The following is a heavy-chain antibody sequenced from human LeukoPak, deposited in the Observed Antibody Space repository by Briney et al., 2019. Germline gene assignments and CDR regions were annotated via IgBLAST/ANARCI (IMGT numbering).Heavy chain of an antibody. V-gene: IGHV3-30-3*01. J-gene: IGHJ4*02. CDR2: ISYDGSNK. CDR3: ARKAMARYFDY. CDR1: GFTFSSFW. Sequence: PGGSLRLSCAASGFTFSSFWMNWVRQVPGKGLEWVAVISYDGSNKYYADSVKGRFTISRDNSKNTLYLQMNSLRAEDTAVYYCARKAMARYFDYWGQGTLVTVSS. D-gene: IGHD5-18*01.